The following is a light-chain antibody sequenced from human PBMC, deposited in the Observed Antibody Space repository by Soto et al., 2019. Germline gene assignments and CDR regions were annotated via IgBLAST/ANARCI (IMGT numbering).Light chain of an antibody. V-gene: IGKV3-15*01. CDR2: GAS. J-gene: IGKJ4*01. Sequence: ERASLCSRASQSVSSSHLACCQRKPGQAPRLLISGASTGATGIPPRFSGSGSGTDFTLTVNSLQSEDIAVYYCQQYHNWPVTFGGGTKVDI. CDR3: QQYHNWPVT. CDR1: QSVSSSH.